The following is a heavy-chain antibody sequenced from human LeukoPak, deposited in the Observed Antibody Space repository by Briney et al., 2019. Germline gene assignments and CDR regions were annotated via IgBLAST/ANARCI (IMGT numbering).Heavy chain of an antibody. CDR3: AREYFYGSGSYYNGY. CDR2: IKQDGNEK. V-gene: IGHV3-7*04. Sequence: PGGSLRLSCAASGFTFRSYWMTWVRQAPGKGLEWVANIKQDGNEKYYVDSVKGRFTISRDNAKNSLYLQMNSLRAEDMAVYYCAREYFYGSGSYYNGYWGQGALVTVSS. J-gene: IGHJ4*02. CDR1: GFTFRSYW. D-gene: IGHD3-10*01.